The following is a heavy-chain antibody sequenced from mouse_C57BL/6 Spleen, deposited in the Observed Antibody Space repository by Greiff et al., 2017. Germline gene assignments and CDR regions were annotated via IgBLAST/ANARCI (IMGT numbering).Heavy chain of an antibody. CDR1: GFTFSDYY. CDR2: INYDGSST. J-gene: IGHJ1*03. Sequence: VQLKESEGGLVQPGSSMKLSCTASGFTFSDYYMAWVRQVPEKGLEWVANINYDGSSTYYLDSLKSRFIISRDNAKNILYLQMSSLKSEDTATYYCARAGDGYLNWYFDVWGTGTTVTVSS. CDR3: ARAGDGYLNWYFDV. D-gene: IGHD2-3*01. V-gene: IGHV5-16*01.